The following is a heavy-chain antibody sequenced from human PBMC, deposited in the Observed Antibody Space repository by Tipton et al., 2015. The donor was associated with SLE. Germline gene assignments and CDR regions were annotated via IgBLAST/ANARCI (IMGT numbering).Heavy chain of an antibody. V-gene: IGHV4-34*01. J-gene: IGHJ4*02. CDR2: INHSGST. Sequence: TLSLTCAVYGGSSSGYYWSWIRQSPGKGLEWIGEINHSGSTNYNPSLKSRFTISVDTSKNQFSLKLSSVTAADTAVYYCARDGAARGDFDYWGQGTLVTVSS. CDR3: ARDGAARGDFDY. D-gene: IGHD6-6*01. CDR1: GGSSSGYY.